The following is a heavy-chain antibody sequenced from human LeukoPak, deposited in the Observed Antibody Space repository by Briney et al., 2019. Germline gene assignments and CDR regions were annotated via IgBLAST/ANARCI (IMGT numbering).Heavy chain of an antibody. Sequence: PSQTLSLTCTVSGGSISSGGYYWSWIRQHPGKGLEWIGYIYYSGSTYYNPSLKSRVTISVDTSKNQFSLKLSSVTAADTAVYYCARAPRGTYNWFDPWGQGTLVTVSS. J-gene: IGHJ5*02. CDR1: GGSISSGGYY. D-gene: IGHD1-1*01. V-gene: IGHV4-31*03. CDR2: IYYSGST. CDR3: ARAPRGTYNWFDP.